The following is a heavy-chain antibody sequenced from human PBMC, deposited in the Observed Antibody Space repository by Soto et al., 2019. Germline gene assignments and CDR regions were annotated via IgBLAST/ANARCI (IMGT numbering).Heavy chain of an antibody. CDR1: GFTFSDYY. D-gene: IGHD2-15*01. CDR2: ISSSGSGI. J-gene: IGHJ3*02. CDR3: ARAYSDAFDI. Sequence: GGSLRLSCAASGFTFSDYYMTWIRQAPGKGLEWVSYISSSGSGIYYPDSMKGRFTISRDNAKKSLYLQMSSLRAEDTAVYYCARAYSDAFDIWGQGTMVTVSS. V-gene: IGHV3-11*01.